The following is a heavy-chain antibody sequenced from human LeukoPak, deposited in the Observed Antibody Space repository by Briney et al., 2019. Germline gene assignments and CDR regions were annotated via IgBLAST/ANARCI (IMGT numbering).Heavy chain of an antibody. Sequence: GGSLRLSCAASGFTFSSYGMHWVRQAPGKGLEWVAFIRYDGSNKYYADSVKGRFTISRDNSKNTLYLQMNSLRAEDTAVYYCAKGRGGWPYYYYYYGMDVWGQGTTVTVSS. J-gene: IGHJ6*02. V-gene: IGHV3-30*02. D-gene: IGHD6-19*01. CDR1: GFTFSSYG. CDR3: AKGRGGWPYYYYYYGMDV. CDR2: IRYDGSNK.